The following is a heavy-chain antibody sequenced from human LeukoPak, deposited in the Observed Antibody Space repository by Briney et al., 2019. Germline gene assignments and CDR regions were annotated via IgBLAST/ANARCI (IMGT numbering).Heavy chain of an antibody. Sequence: GGSLRLSCAASGFTVSNNYMSWVRQAPGKGLEWVSSISSSSSYIYYADSVKGRFTISRDNAKNSLYLQMNSLRAEDTAVYYCARGASGFDPWGQGTLVTVSS. J-gene: IGHJ5*02. CDR3: ARGASGFDP. CDR2: ISSSSSYI. CDR1: GFTVSNNY. V-gene: IGHV3-21*01. D-gene: IGHD3-16*01.